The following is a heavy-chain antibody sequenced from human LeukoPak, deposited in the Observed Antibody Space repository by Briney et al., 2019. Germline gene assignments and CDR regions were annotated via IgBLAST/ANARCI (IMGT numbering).Heavy chain of an antibody. CDR1: GFTFSSYW. Sequence: PGGSLRLSCAASGFTFSSYWMHWVRQAPGKGLVWVSRINNDGTTTVYADSVRGRFTISRDNAKNTLYLQMNSLRAEDTAVYYCARALGYCSSTSCYSRIYGMDVWGQGTTVTVSS. V-gene: IGHV3-74*01. CDR3: ARALGYCSSTSCYSRIYGMDV. CDR2: INNDGTTT. J-gene: IGHJ6*02. D-gene: IGHD2-2*01.